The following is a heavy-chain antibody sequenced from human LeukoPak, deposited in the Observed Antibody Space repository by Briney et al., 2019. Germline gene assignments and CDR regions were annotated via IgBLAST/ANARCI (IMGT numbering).Heavy chain of an antibody. Sequence: GRSLRLSCAASGFTFDDYAMHWVRQAPGKGLEWVSGISWNSGNIGYADSVKGRFTISRDNAKNSLYLQMNSLRAEDTALYYCAKAYSSSWGPFDYWGQGTLVTVSS. CDR1: GFTFDDYA. D-gene: IGHD6-13*01. CDR3: AKAYSSSWGPFDY. J-gene: IGHJ4*02. V-gene: IGHV3-9*01. CDR2: ISWNSGNI.